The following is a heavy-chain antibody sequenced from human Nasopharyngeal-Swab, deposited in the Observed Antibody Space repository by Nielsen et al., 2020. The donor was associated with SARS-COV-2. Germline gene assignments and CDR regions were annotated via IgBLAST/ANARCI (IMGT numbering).Heavy chain of an antibody. J-gene: IGHJ6*03. Sequence: GESLKISCAASGFTFSSYGMHWVRQAPGKGLEWVAVIWYDGSNKYYADSVKGRFTISRDNSKNTLYLQMNSLRAEDTAVYYCAGAPTEWLFGSGLHYYMDVWGKGTTVTVSS. CDR1: GFTFSSYG. CDR3: AGAPTEWLFGSGLHYYMDV. D-gene: IGHD3-3*01. V-gene: IGHV3-33*01. CDR2: IWYDGSNK.